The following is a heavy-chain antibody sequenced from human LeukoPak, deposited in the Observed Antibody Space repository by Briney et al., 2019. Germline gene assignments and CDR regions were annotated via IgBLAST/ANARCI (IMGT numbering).Heavy chain of an antibody. CDR2: IFTDGSIT. Sequence: GGSLRLSCAAPGFTFSVYWIHWVCEAPGRGLVCVSRIFTDGSITNYADSVKGRFSISRDNAKNTLYLQMSSLRAEDTAVYYCAREQQKVRGASWFDPWGQGTLVTVSS. CDR1: GFTFSVYW. V-gene: IGHV3-74*01. J-gene: IGHJ5*02. CDR3: AREQQKVRGASWFDP. D-gene: IGHD3-10*01.